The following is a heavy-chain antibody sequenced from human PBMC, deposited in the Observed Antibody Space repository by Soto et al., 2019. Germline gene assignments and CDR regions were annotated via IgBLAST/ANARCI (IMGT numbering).Heavy chain of an antibody. CDR2: ISAGNDDT. CDR1: GYSFNNYA. J-gene: IGHJ4*01. V-gene: IGHV1-3*01. D-gene: IGHD2-8*01. Sequence: GASVKVSCKASGYSFNNYAMHWVRQAPGQRLEWMGWISAGNDDTRYSQKFQGRVTITRDTSASTAYMEVSSLTSEDTTVYYCARGNAGYFDYWGQGALVTVSS. CDR3: ARGNAGYFDY.